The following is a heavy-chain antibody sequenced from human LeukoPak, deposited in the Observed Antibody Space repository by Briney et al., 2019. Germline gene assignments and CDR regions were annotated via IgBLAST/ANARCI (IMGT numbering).Heavy chain of an antibody. CDR3: AELGITMIGGV. CDR2: INSSGGGT. D-gene: IGHD3-10*02. CDR1: GFTFSDYA. Sequence: GGSLRLSCAASGFTFSDYAMHWVRQAPGKGLEWVSGINSSGGGTYYADSVKGRFTISRDNAKNSLYLQMNSLRAEDTAVYYCAELGITMIGGVWGKGTTVTISS. J-gene: IGHJ6*04. V-gene: IGHV3-48*03.